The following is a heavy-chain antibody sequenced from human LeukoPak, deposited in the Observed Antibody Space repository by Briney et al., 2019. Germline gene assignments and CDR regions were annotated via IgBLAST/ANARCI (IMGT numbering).Heavy chain of an antibody. D-gene: IGHD1-26*01. J-gene: IGHJ4*02. V-gene: IGHV4-34*01. Sequence: SETLSLTCAVYGGSFSGYYWSWIRQPPGKGLEWIGEINHSGSTNYNPSLKSRVTISVDTSKNQFSLKLSSVTAADTAVYYCARGGVVWELLPYFDYWGQGTLVTVSS. CDR2: INHSGST. CDR1: GGSFSGYY. CDR3: ARGGVVWELLPYFDY.